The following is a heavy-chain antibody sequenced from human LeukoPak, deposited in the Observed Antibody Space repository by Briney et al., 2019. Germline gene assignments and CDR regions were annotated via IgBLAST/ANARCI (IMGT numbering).Heavy chain of an antibody. V-gene: IGHV1-2*02. J-gene: IGHJ4*02. Sequence: GASVKVSCKASGYTFTGYYMHWVRQAPGQGLEWMGWMNPNSGGTNYAQKFQGRVTMTRDTSISTAYMELSRLRSDDTAVYYCARGERGLYYDILTGYDYWGQGTLVTVSS. D-gene: IGHD3-9*01. CDR2: MNPNSGGT. CDR1: GYTFTGYY. CDR3: ARGERGLYYDILTGYDY.